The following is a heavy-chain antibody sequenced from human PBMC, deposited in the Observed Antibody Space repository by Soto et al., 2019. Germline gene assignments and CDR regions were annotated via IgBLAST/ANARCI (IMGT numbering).Heavy chain of an antibody. Sequence: AGGALGISFAAPWFTFSSYSINLVRQAKGKGLEWVSSISSSSSYIYYADSVKGRFTISRDNAKNSLYLQMNSLRAEDTAVYYCARNSGYVYFDYWGQGTLVTVSS. CDR2: ISSSSSYI. CDR3: ARNSGYVYFDY. J-gene: IGHJ4*02. CDR1: WFTFSSYS. V-gene: IGHV3-21*01. D-gene: IGHD5-12*01.